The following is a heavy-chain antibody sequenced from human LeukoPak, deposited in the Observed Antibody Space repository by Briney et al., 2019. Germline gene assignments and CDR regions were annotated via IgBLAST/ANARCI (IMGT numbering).Heavy chain of an antibody. CDR1: GFTFDDYA. CDR3: AKGVGGSANYYYMDV. V-gene: IGHV3-9*01. Sequence: SGGSLRLSCAASGFTFDDYAMHWVRHAPGKGLGWVSGISWNSGSIGYADSVKGRFTISRDNSKNTLYLQMNSLRAEDTAVYYCAKGVGGSANYYYMDVWGKGTTVTVSS. J-gene: IGHJ6*03. D-gene: IGHD3-10*01. CDR2: ISWNSGSI.